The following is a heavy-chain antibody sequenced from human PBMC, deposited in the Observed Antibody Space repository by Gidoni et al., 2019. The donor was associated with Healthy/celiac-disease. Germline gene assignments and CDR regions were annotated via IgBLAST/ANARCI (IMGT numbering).Heavy chain of an antibody. V-gene: IGHV4-39*01. Sequence: QLQLQESGPGLVKPSETLSLTCTVSGCSITSSSYYWGWIRQPPGKGLEGVGSSYYSGSTYYNPSLKSRVTISVDTSKNQFSLKRSSVTAADTAVYYCARHRGSVGYCSGGSCYLYYFDYWGQGTLVTVSS. J-gene: IGHJ4*02. CDR3: ARHRGSVGYCSGGSCYLYYFDY. CDR1: GCSITSSSYY. CDR2: SYYSGST. D-gene: IGHD2-15*01.